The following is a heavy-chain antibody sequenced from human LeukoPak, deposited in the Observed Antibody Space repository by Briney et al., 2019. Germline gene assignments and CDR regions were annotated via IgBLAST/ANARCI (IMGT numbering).Heavy chain of an antibody. CDR1: GFTFSSYA. Sequence: GGSLRLSCAASGFTFSSYAMPWVRQAPGKGLEWVAVISYDGSNKYYADSVKGRFTISRDNSKNTLYLQMNSLRAEDTAVYYCARELSGSYFIWGQGTMVTVSS. J-gene: IGHJ3*02. CDR3: ARELSGSYFI. V-gene: IGHV3-30-3*01. D-gene: IGHD1-26*01. CDR2: ISYDGSNK.